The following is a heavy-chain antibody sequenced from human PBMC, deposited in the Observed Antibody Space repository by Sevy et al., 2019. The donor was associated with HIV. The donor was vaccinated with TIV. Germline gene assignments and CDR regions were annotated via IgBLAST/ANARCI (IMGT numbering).Heavy chain of an antibody. CDR3: AKAALRGIAAAGHLYFDY. CDR1: GFTFDDYT. Sequence: GGSLRLSCAASGFTFDDYTMHWVRQAPGKGLEWVSLISWDGGSTYYADSVKDRFTISRDNSKNTLYLQMNSLRTEDTAVYYCAKAALRGIAAAGHLYFDYWGQGPLVTVSS. CDR2: ISWDGGST. V-gene: IGHV3-43*01. J-gene: IGHJ4*02. D-gene: IGHD6-13*01.